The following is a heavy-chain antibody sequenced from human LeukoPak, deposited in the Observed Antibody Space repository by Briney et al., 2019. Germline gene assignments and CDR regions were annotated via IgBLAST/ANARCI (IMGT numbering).Heavy chain of an antibody. D-gene: IGHD3-10*01. CDR2: IYLDGSKI. CDR3: VRDDSGSVIRGVLHY. Sequence: GGSLRLSCTASGFTLSSYAIHWVRQAPGKGLEWVSVIYLDGSKIYYADSVKGRFTLSKDNSKNTLYLQMNSLIAEDTAVYYCVRDDSGSVIRGVLHYWGQGALVTVSS. V-gene: IGHV3-33*01. CDR1: GFTLSSYA. J-gene: IGHJ4*02.